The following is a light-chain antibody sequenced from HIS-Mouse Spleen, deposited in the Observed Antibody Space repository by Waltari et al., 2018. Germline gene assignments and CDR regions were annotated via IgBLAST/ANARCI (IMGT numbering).Light chain of an antibody. J-gene: IGLJ2*01. CDR3: QVWDGSYSV. Sequence: SYELTQLPSVSVSPGQTASITCSGDKLGDNYACWYQQKQGQSPVLVIYQDSKRPSGILGQFGCSHAGRIATMTSGGSQATDETDYYSQVWDGSYSVFGGGPKLTVL. V-gene: IGLV3-1*01. CDR1: KLGDNY. CDR2: QDS.